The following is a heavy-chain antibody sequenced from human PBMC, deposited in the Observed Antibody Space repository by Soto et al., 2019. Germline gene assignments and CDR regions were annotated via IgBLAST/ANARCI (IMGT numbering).Heavy chain of an antibody. V-gene: IGHV3-23*01. Sequence: GGSLRLSCAASGFTFSSYAMSWVRQAPGKGLEWVSAISGSGGSTYYADSVKGRFTISRDNSKNTLYLQMNSLRAEDTAVYYCAKSGEQQLLGYYYYYMDVWGKGTTVTVSS. J-gene: IGHJ6*03. CDR1: GFTFSSYA. D-gene: IGHD6-13*01. CDR3: AKSGEQQLLGYYYYYMDV. CDR2: ISGSGGST.